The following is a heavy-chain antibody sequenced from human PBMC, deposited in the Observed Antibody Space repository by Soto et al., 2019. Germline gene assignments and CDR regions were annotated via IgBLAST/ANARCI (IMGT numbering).Heavy chain of an antibody. D-gene: IGHD2-2*01. Sequence: QVQLKQSGGEVKNSGASVKVSCQSAGYAFIKYGINWVRQAPGKGLEWLGWISPYNGDTNYAQRLQDRNTMARDTFTSKTYMELRNLRSNDTAVYYCARVGPIVVEPSDANFYFYQGMDVWGQGTTVIVS. CDR2: ISPYNGDT. CDR1: GYAFIKYG. CDR3: ARVGPIVVEPSDANFYFYQGMDV. J-gene: IGHJ6*02. V-gene: IGHV1-18*01.